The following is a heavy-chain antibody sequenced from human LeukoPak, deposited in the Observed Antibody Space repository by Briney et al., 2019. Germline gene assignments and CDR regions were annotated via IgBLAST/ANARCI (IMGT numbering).Heavy chain of an antibody. CDR1: GFTFSSYW. Sequence: PGRSLRLSCAPSGFTFSSYWMHWVRQAPGKGLEWVSLFSGVVGSTYYADSVKGRFTISRDTSKNTLYLQMNSLRAEDTAVYYCAKEARHCGGDCFSLLDCWGEGTLVTVSS. J-gene: IGHJ4*02. V-gene: IGHV3-23*01. CDR2: FSGVVGST. D-gene: IGHD2-21*02. CDR3: AKEARHCGGDCFSLLDC.